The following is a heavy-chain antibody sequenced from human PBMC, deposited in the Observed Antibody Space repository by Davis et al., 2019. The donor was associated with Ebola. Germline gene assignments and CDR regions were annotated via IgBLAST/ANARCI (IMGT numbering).Heavy chain of an antibody. D-gene: IGHD5-18*01. J-gene: IGHJ4*02. Sequence: GESLKISCAASGFTFSSYCMHWVRQAPGKGLVWVSRINSDGSSTSYADSVKGRFTISRDNAKNTLYLQMNSLRAEDTAVYYCAREGYSYGDYWGQGTLVTVSS. CDR2: INSDGSST. CDR1: GFTFSSYC. V-gene: IGHV3-74*01. CDR3: AREGYSYGDY.